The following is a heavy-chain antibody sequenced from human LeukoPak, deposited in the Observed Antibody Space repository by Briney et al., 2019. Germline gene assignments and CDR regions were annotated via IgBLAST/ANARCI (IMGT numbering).Heavy chain of an antibody. J-gene: IGHJ6*02. Sequence: ASVKVSCKASGYTFTSYDINWVRQATGQGLEWMGWMNPNSGNTGYAQKFQGRVTMTRNTSISTAYMELSSLRSEDTAVYYCARVNSGRSYYYYGMDVWGQGTTVTVSS. CDR3: ARVNSGRSYYYYGMDV. CDR2: MNPNSGNT. V-gene: IGHV1-8*01. CDR1: GYTFTSYD. D-gene: IGHD3-10*01.